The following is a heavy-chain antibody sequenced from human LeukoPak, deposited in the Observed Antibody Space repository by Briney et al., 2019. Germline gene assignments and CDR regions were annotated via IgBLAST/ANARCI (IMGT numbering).Heavy chain of an antibody. D-gene: IGHD1-1*01. CDR1: GFTFSSYA. CDR2: ISYDGGNK. J-gene: IGHJ4*02. Sequence: GGSLRLSCAASGFTFSSYAIHWARQAPGKGLEWVAVISYDGGNKYYADSVKGRFTISRDNSKNTLYLQMNSLRAEDTAVYYCARGRSGYNWNDYGFRWGQGTLVTVSS. V-gene: IGHV3-30*01. CDR3: ARGRSGYNWNDYGFR.